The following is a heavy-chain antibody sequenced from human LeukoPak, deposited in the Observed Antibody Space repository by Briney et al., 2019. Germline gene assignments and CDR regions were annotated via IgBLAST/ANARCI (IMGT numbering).Heavy chain of an antibody. Sequence: SVKVSCKASGGTFSSYAISWVRQAPGQGLEWMGGIIPIFGTANYAQKFQGRVTITTDESTSTAYMELSSLRSEDTAVYYCARVFWSGYYNYNWLEPWGQGTLVTVSS. CDR1: GGTFSSYA. J-gene: IGHJ5*02. D-gene: IGHD3-3*01. CDR3: ARVFWSGYYNYNWLEP. V-gene: IGHV1-69*05. CDR2: IIPIFGTA.